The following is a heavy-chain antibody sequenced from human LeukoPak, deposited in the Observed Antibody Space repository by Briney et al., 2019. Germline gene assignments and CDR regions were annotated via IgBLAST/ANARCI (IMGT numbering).Heavy chain of an antibody. CDR1: GGSISSFY. CDR3: ARHGTSGTNLNWFDP. D-gene: IGHD1-1*01. J-gene: IGHJ5*02. Sequence: SETLSLTCTVSGGSISSFYWSWIRQPPGKGLEWIGYIYYSGSTNYNPSLKSRVTISVDTSKNQFSLKLSSVTAADTAVYYCARHGTSGTNLNWFDPWGQGTLITVSS. V-gene: IGHV4-59*01. CDR2: IYYSGST.